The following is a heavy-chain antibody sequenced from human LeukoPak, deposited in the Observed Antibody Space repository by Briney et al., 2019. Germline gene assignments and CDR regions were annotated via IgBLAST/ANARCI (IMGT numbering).Heavy chain of an antibody. Sequence: ASVKVSCKASGYTFTSYVIHWVRQAPGQRPEWMGWISAGNGNTKYSQKFQGRVTITRDTSASTAYMELSSLRSEDTAVHYCARDFSSSWYVFGYWGQGILVTVSS. D-gene: IGHD6-13*01. CDR3: ARDFSSSWYVFGY. J-gene: IGHJ4*01. CDR1: GYTFTSYV. CDR2: ISAGNGNT. V-gene: IGHV1-3*01.